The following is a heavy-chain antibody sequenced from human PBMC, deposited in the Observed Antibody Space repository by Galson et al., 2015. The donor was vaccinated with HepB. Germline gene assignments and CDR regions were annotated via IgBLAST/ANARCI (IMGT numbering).Heavy chain of an antibody. Sequence: SETLSLTCSVSGGSTNTYYWTWVRQPPWKGLEWLGYVYPSGTNYNPSLTSRITMSLDTSETHFSLELRSVTAADTTVYYCARSAPLEAPGDTYYYYSLDVWGPGTTVTVSS. V-gene: IGHV4-4*08. CDR2: VYPSGT. D-gene: IGHD3-10*01. J-gene: IGHJ6*03. CDR1: GGSTNTYY. CDR3: ARSAPLEAPGDTYYYYSLDV.